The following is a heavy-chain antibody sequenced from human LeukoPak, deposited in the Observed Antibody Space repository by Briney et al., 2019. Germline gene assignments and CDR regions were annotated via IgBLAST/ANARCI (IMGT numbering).Heavy chain of an antibody. J-gene: IGHJ4*02. D-gene: IGHD2-21*01. CDR2: IYYSGAT. V-gene: IGHV4-59*08. CDR1: GGSISGYY. CDR3: ARHPFASPFDY. Sequence: SETLSLTCTVSGGSISGYYWSWIRQPPGKGLEWIGYIYYSGATNYNPSLKSRVTVSIDTSKSQVSLKLSSVTAADTAVYYCARHPFASPFDYWGQGTLVTVSS.